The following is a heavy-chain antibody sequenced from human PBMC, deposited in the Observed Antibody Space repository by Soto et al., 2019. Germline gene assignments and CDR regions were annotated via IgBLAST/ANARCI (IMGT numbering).Heavy chain of an antibody. CDR3: AREGDGSTPTDFDY. D-gene: IGHD1-1*01. V-gene: IGHV1-69*08. J-gene: IGHJ4*02. CDR2: IIPILGIA. Sequence: QVQLVQSEAEVKKPGSSVKVSCKASGGTFSSYTISWVRQAPGQGLEWMGRIIPILGIANYAQKFQGRVTITADKSTSTVYMELSSLRSEDTAVYYCAREGDGSTPTDFDYWGQGTLVTVSS. CDR1: GGTFSSYT.